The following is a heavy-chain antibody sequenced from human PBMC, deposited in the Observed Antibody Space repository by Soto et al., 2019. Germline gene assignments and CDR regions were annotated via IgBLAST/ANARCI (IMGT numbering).Heavy chain of an antibody. V-gene: IGHV3-30-3*01. D-gene: IGHD2-15*01. Sequence: QVQLVESGGGVVQPGGSLRLSYAASGFTFRNYAMHWVRQAPGKGLECLAVIAYDGSNAFYRDSVKGRFTISRDNSKNPLYLHMNSLRSEDTGVYYCARGDREDILVVVGARPGEYGIDIWGQGTTVTVSS. CDR1: GFTFRNYA. J-gene: IGHJ6*02. CDR3: ARGDREDILVVVGARPGEYGIDI. CDR2: IAYDGSNA.